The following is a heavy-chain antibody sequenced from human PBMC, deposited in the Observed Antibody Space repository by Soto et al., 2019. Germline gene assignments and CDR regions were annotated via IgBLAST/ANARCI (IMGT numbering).Heavy chain of an antibody. CDR2: ISNSDYTT. V-gene: IGHV3-11*01. CDR1: GITLSDNY. Sequence: LRLSCVASGITLSDNYMTWIRQAPGKGLEWLSYISNSDYTTYYADSVKGRFTISRDNAKNSLYLQLNGLRVEDTAVYYCASGKWSLDYWGQGILVTVSS. J-gene: IGHJ4*02. D-gene: IGHD2-8*01. CDR3: ASGKWSLDY.